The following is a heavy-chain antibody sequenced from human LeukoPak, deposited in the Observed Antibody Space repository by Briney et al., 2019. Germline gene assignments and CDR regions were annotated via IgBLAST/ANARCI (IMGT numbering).Heavy chain of an antibody. CDR1: GFTFEIYW. CDR2: VRKDGSEK. Sequence: GGSLRLSCAASGFTFEIYWMSWVRQAPGKGLEWVANVRKDGSEKNYVDSVKGRFTISRDNAKNSLYLQMNSLRADDTALYYCARHWEGVESDAFDIWGQGTMVTVSS. D-gene: IGHD1-26*01. V-gene: IGHV3-7*04. J-gene: IGHJ3*02. CDR3: ARHWEGVESDAFDI.